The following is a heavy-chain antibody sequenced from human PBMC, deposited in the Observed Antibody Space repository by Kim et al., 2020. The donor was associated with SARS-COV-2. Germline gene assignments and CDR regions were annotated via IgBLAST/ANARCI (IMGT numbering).Heavy chain of an antibody. Sequence: SGPTLVNPTQTLTLTCTFSGFSLSTSGMCVSWIRQPPGKALEWLARIDWDDDKYYSTSLKTRLTISKDTSKNQVVLTMTNMDPVVTASYYCARIGIGVAVATYYFDYWGQGTLVTVSS. CDR2: IDWDDDK. J-gene: IGHJ4*02. D-gene: IGHD6-19*01. CDR3: ARIGIGVAVATYYFDY. V-gene: IGHV2-70*11. CDR1: GFSLSTSGMC.